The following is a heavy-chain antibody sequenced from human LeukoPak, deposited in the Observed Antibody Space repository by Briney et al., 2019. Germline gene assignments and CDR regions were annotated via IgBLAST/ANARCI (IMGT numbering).Heavy chain of an antibody. CDR1: GFTFSDYY. CDR3: AKDIAAMVKDAFDI. D-gene: IGHD5-18*01. V-gene: IGHV3-23*01. J-gene: IGHJ3*02. CDR2: ISGSGGST. Sequence: GGSLRLSCAASGFTFSDYYMSWIRQAPGKGLEWVSAISGSGGSTYYADSVKGRFTISRDNSKNTLYLQMNSLRAEDTAVYYCAKDIAAMVKDAFDIWGQGTMVTVSS.